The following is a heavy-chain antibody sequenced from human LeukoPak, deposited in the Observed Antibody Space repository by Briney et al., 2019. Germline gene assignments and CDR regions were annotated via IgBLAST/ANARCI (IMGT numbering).Heavy chain of an antibody. CDR2: IYPGDSDT. D-gene: IGHD5-12*01. CDR1: GYSFTSYW. J-gene: IGHJ5*02. V-gene: IGHV5-51*01. Sequence: GDSLKISCKGSGYSFTSYWIGWVRQMPGKGLEWMGIIYPGDSDTRYSPSFQGQVTISADKSVSTAYLQWSSLKASDTAMYYCARGGLMSGSAFDPWGQGTLVTVSS. CDR3: ARGGLMSGSAFDP.